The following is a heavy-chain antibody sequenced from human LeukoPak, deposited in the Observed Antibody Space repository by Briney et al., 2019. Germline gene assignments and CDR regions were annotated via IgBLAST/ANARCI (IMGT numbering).Heavy chain of an antibody. CDR1: GFSFTNAA. CDR3: TTIPGITVFGVVSDY. CDR2: IESRTDGGTT. D-gene: IGHD3-3*01. V-gene: IGHV3-15*04. Sequence: GGSLRLSCAASGFSFTNAAMIWARQNPGLGPESFGSIESRTDGGTTDYAAPVRGRFSISRDDSKNTLYLQMNSLKSEDTAVYYCTTIPGITVFGVVSDYWGQGTLVTVSS. J-gene: IGHJ4*02.